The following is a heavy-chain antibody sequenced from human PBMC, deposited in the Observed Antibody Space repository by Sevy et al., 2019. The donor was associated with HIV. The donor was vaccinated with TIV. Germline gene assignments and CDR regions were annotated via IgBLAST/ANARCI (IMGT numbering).Heavy chain of an antibody. CDR2: IKEDGSEK. D-gene: IGHD2-15*01. V-gene: IGHV3-7*01. CDR3: VRDLSVVVVAATQLGGEDY. CDR1: GLTFSNYW. J-gene: IGHJ4*02. Sequence: GGSLRLSCVVSGLTFSNYWMTWVRQAPGKGLEWVANIKEDGSEKYYLFSVKDRFTISRDNAKNSLYLQMNSLRAEDTAVYYCVRDLSVVVVAATQLGGEDYWGQGTLVTVSS.